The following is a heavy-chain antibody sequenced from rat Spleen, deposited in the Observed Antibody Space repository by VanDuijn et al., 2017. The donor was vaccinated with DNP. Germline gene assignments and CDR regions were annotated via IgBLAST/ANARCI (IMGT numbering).Heavy chain of an antibody. CDR1: GYSITSCC. J-gene: IGHJ2*01. Sequence: EVHLQESGPGLVEPSQSLSLTCSVTGYSITSCCRWTWIRKFPGNKMEWIGHISYSGTTSYHPSLKSRISITRDTSKNQFFLQLSSVTTEDTATYYCARGDYDSGDSYFDYWGQGVMVTVSS. CDR2: ISYSGTT. D-gene: IGHD1-1*01. V-gene: IGHV3-1*01. CDR3: ARGDYDSGDSYFDY.